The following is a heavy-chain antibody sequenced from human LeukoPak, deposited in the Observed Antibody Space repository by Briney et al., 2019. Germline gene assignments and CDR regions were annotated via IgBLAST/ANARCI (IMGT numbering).Heavy chain of an antibody. J-gene: IGHJ6*02. D-gene: IGHD6-13*01. Sequence: GGSLRLSCAASGFTVSSNYMSWVRQAPGKGLEWVSVIYSGGSTYYADSVKGRFTISRDNSKNTLYLQMNSLRAEDTAVYYCARGVHSSSWYMYYYGMDVWGQGTTVTVSS. CDR3: ARGVHSSSWYMYYYGMDV. CDR2: IYSGGST. V-gene: IGHV3-53*01. CDR1: GFTVSSNY.